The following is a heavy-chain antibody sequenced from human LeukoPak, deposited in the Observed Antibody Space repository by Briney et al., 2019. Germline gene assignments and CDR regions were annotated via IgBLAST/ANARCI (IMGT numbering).Heavy chain of an antibody. CDR1: GFTFSSYS. CDR2: ISSSSSYI. J-gene: IGHJ4*02. D-gene: IGHD5-24*01. V-gene: IGHV3-21*01. CDR3: ARERWLQSKYYLDY. Sequence: AGGSLRLSCAASGFTFSSYSMNWVRQAPGKGLEWVSSISSSSSYIYYADSVKGRFTISRDNAKNSLYLQMNSLRAEDTAVYYCARERWLQSKYYLDYWGQGTLVTVSS.